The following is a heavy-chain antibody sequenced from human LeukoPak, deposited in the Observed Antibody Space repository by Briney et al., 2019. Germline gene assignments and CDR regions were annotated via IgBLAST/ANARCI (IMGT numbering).Heavy chain of an antibody. CDR1: GCTLSNYS. CDR3: ARGLSRWSTPTSSYYYRMDV. V-gene: IGHV1-69*13. J-gene: IGHJ6*02. D-gene: IGHD4-23*01. Sequence: ASVRVSCKASGCTLSNYSISWVRQAPGQGLEWMGWIIPIFNTINYAQRFQGRVTLTADESTNTAYMELSSLRSEDTAVYYCARGLSRWSTPTSSYYYRMDVWGQGTTVAVSS. CDR2: IIPIFNTI.